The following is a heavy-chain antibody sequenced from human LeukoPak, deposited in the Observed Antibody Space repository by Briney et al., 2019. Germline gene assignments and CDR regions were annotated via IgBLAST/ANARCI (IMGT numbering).Heavy chain of an antibody. D-gene: IGHD6-6*01. Sequence: SETLSLTCAVYGGSFSGYYWSWIRQPPGKGLEWIGEINHSGSTNYNPSLKSRVTISVDTSKNQFSLKLSSVTAADTAVYYCAGHGGSSSSPLGSRRRPYYFDYWGQGTLVTVSS. CDR1: GGSFSGYY. J-gene: IGHJ4*02. CDR3: AGHGGSSSSPLGSRRRPYYFDY. V-gene: IGHV4-34*01. CDR2: INHSGST.